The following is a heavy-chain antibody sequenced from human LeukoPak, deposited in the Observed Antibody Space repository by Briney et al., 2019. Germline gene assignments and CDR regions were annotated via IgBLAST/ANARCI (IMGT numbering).Heavy chain of an antibody. V-gene: IGHV3-7*01. J-gene: IGHJ4*02. CDR2: IKQDGSEK. Sequence: GGSLRLSCAASGFTFSSYWMSWVRQAPGKGLEWVANIKQDGSEKYYVDSVKGRFTISRDNAKNSLYLQMNSLRAEDAAVYYCARETPRRGETRDGYRWGQGTVVTVSS. CDR1: GFTFSSYW. CDR3: ARETPRRGETRDGYR. D-gene: IGHD5-24*01.